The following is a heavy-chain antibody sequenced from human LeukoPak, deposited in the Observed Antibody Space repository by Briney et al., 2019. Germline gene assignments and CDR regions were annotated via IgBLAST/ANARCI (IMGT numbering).Heavy chain of an antibody. Sequence: PGGSLRLSCAASGFTFSSYAMSWVRQAPGKGLEWVSAISGSGGSTYCADSVKGRFTISRDNSKNTLYLQMNSLRAEDTAVYYCAKDRDYDFWSGYWFDPWGQGTLVTVSS. CDR3: AKDRDYDFWSGYWFDP. CDR1: GFTFSSYA. J-gene: IGHJ5*02. V-gene: IGHV3-23*01. D-gene: IGHD3-3*01. CDR2: ISGSGGST.